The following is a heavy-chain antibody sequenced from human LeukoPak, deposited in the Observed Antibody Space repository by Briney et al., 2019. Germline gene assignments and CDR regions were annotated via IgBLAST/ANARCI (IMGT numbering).Heavy chain of an antibody. J-gene: IGHJ4*02. CDR3: ARLEEAELDY. Sequence: WMGIIYHGDSDTRYSPSFQGQVTISADKSISTAYLQWSSLKASDTAMYYCARLEEAELDYWGQGTLVTVSS. V-gene: IGHV5-51*01. CDR2: IYHGDSDT.